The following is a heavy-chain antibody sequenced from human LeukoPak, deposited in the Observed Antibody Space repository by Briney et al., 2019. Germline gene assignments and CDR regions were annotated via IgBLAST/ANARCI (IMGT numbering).Heavy chain of an antibody. J-gene: IGHJ4*02. CDR2: ISYSGRT. CDR1: GGSISSDY. Sequence: SETLSLTCTVSGGSISSDYWSWIRQPPGKGLEWIGYISYSGRTNYNPSLKSRVTISVDTSKNQFSLKLNSVTAADTAVYYCARSLTMLRGIHFDYWGQGTLVTVSS. V-gene: IGHV4-59*08. CDR3: ARSLTMLRGIHFDY. D-gene: IGHD3-10*01.